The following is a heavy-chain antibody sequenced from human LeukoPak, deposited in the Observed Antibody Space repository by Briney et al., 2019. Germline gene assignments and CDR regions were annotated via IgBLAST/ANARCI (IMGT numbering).Heavy chain of an antibody. CDR3: ARGRYYYGSGTSGWFDP. CDR2: INHSGST. V-gene: IGHV4-34*01. CDR1: GGSFSGYY. J-gene: IGHJ5*02. Sequence: SETLSLTCAVYGGSFSGYYWSWIRQPPGKGLEWIGEINHSGSTNYNPSLKSRVTISVDTSKNQFSLKLNSVTAADTAVYYCARGRYYYGSGTSGWFDPWGQGTLVTVSS. D-gene: IGHD3-10*01.